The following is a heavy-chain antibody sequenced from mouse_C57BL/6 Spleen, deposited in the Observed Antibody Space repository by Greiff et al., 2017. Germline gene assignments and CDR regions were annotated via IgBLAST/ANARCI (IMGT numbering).Heavy chain of an antibody. D-gene: IGHD2-3*01. V-gene: IGHV1-18*01. Sequence: VQLQQSGPELVKPGASVKIPCKASGYTFTDYNMDWVKQSHGKSLEWIGDIHPNNGGTIYNQKFKGKATLTVDQSSSTAYMELRSLTSEDTADYYCTRDGYYEAMDYWGQGTSVTVSS. CDR2: IHPNNGGT. CDR1: GYTFTDYN. J-gene: IGHJ4*01. CDR3: TRDGYYEAMDY.